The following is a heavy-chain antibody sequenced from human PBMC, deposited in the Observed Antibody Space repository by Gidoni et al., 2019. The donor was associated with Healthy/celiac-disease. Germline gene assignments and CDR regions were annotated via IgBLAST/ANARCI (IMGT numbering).Heavy chain of an antibody. CDR3: ARDPIVVVPAARWVGNYFDY. Sequence: EVQLVESGGGLVKPGGSLRLSCAASGFTFSSYSMNWVRQAPGKGLEWVSSISSSSSYIYYADSVKGRFTISRDNAKNSLYLQMNSLRAEDTAVYYCARDPIVVVPAARWVGNYFDYWGQGTLVTVSS. V-gene: IGHV3-21*01. CDR2: ISSSSSYI. CDR1: GFTFSSYS. D-gene: IGHD2-2*01. J-gene: IGHJ4*02.